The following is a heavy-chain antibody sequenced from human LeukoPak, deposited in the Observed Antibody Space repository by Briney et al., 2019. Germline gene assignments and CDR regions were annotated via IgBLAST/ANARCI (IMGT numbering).Heavy chain of an antibody. J-gene: IGHJ1*01. D-gene: IGHD2-15*01. V-gene: IGHV3-23*01. Sequence: GGSLRLSCAASGFTFSSYAMSWVRQAPGKGLEWVSAISNTGGSTYYADSVKGRFTVSRDKSKNTLSLQMNSLRAEDTAVYYCAQQVGYCSSGSCYFTYWGQGTLVTVSS. CDR2: ISNTGGST. CDR3: AQQVGYCSSGSCYFTY. CDR1: GFTFSSYA.